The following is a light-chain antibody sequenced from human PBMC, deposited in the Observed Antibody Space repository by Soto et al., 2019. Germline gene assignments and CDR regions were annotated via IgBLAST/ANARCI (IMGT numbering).Light chain of an antibody. CDR2: AAS. J-gene: IGKJ4*01. CDR1: QAISRY. V-gene: IGKV1-9*01. CDR3: LQLSYYPLT. Sequence: DIQLTQSPSSLSASVGDRVSITCRASQAISRYLAWYQQKPGKAPKLLIFAASTLQSGVPSRFSGSGFRTEFTLTISNLQPEDFATYFCLQLSYYPLTFGGGTDVDIK.